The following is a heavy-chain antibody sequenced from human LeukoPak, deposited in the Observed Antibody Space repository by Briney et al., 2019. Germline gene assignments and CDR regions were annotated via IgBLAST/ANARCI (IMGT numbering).Heavy chain of an antibody. D-gene: IGHD5-12*01. CDR1: GFTFSSYA. Sequence: GRSLGLSCAASGFTFSSYAMHWVRQAPGKGLEWVAVISYDGSNKYYADSVKGRFTISRDNSKNTLYLQMNSLRAEDTAVYYCARDLDVDIVATITSYWGQGTLVTVSS. CDR3: ARDLDVDIVATITSY. V-gene: IGHV3-30*04. CDR2: ISYDGSNK. J-gene: IGHJ4*02.